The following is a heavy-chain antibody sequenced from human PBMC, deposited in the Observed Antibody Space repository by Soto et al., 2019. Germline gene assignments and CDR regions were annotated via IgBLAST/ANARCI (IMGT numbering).Heavy chain of an antibody. CDR1: GGSISSYY. D-gene: IGHD3-10*01. V-gene: IGHV4-59*08. CDR3: ARRRSGPTFFDY. Sequence: SETLSLTCTVSGGSISSYYWSWIRQPPGKGLEWIWFIYYSGSTNYNPSLKNRVTISVDTSKNQFSLKLSSVTAADTSVYYCARRRSGPTFFDYWGQGTLVTVSS. CDR2: IYYSGST. J-gene: IGHJ4*02.